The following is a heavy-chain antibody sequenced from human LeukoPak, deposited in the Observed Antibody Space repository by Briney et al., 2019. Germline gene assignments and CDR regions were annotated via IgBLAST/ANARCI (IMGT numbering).Heavy chain of an antibody. V-gene: IGHV1-2*02. CDR1: GYSFRDYW. J-gene: IGHJ4*02. D-gene: IGHD2-8*01. CDR2: IDPKTGNQ. CDR3: ARGGFHHGFDF. Sequence: ASVKVSCEASGYSFRDYWMHWVRQAPGQGLEWMGWIDPKTGNQNYAQKFQGRVTMTSDTSITTFYMELSRLTSDDTAVYYCARGGFHHGFDFWGQGTVVTVSS.